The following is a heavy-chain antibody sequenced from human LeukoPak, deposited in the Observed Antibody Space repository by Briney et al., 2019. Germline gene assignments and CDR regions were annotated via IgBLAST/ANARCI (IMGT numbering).Heavy chain of an antibody. J-gene: IGHJ5*02. D-gene: IGHD3-3*01. Sequence: PSETLSRTCTVAGGSISSYYWSWIRQPPGKGLEWFGYIYTSGSTNYNPSLKSRVTIAVDTSKNQFSLKLSSVTAADTAVYYCARVVIMPWFDPWGQGTLVTVSS. CDR2: IYTSGST. CDR1: GGSISSYY. V-gene: IGHV4-4*09. CDR3: ARVVIMPWFDP.